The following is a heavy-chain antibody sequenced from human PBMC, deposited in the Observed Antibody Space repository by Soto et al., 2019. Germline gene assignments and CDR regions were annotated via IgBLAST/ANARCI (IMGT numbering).Heavy chain of an antibody. CDR3: ARQTRGAHGFDM. J-gene: IGHJ3*02. CDR1: GGALNNYI. D-gene: IGHD3-10*01. V-gene: IGHV1-69*02. CDR2: IIPVLDVT. Sequence: QVRLVQAGAEVKRPGSSVTVSCTPSGGALNNYIFNWVRQAPGQGLAWMGRIIPVLDVTNYAQRFQGRVPITADQTTATACMDLSSLRSEDTAVYECARQTRGAHGFDMWGQGTMVTVSS.